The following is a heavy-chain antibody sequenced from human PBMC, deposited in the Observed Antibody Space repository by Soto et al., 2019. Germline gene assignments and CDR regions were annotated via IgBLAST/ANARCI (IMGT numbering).Heavy chain of an antibody. CDR1: GGSISSYY. Sequence: SETLSLTCTVSGGSISSYYWSWIRQPPGKGLEWIGYIYYSGSTNYNPSLKSRVTISVDTSKNQFSLKLSSVTAADTAVYYCARLRGYGAYAYYFDYWGQGTLVTVSS. D-gene: IGHD4-17*01. V-gene: IGHV4-59*08. CDR2: IYYSGST. J-gene: IGHJ4*02. CDR3: ARLRGYGAYAYYFDY.